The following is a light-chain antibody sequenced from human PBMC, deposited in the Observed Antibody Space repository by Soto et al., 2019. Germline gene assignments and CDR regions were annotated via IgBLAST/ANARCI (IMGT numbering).Light chain of an antibody. CDR2: EVT. CDR1: SSDIGGYNY. J-gene: IGLJ1*01. Sequence: QYALTQPASVSGSPGQSITISCTGGSSDIGGYNYVSWFQQHPGKAPKLMIYEVTNRPSGVSNRCSGSNSGSTASLTISGLQAEDEADYYCSSYTSSNTLVFGTGTKLTVL. V-gene: IGLV2-14*01. CDR3: SSYTSSNTLV.